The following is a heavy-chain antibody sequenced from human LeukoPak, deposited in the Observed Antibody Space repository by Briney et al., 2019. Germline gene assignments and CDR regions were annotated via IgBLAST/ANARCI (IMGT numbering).Heavy chain of an antibody. CDR3: ATTPLDSSGYLPDY. CDR1: GFTFSDYY. Sequence: PGGSLRLSCAASGFTFSDYYMSWIRQAPGKGLEWVSYISSSGSTIYYADSVKGRFTISRDNAKNSLYLQMNSLRAEDTAVYYCATTPLDSSGYLPDYWGQGTLVTVSS. J-gene: IGHJ4*02. D-gene: IGHD3-22*01. V-gene: IGHV3-11*01. CDR2: ISSSGSTI.